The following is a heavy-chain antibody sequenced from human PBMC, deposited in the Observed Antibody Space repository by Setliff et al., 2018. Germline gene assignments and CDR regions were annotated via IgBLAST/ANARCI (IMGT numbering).Heavy chain of an antibody. CDR3: ARDTEEIRGDYGAFNI. D-gene: IGHD4-17*01. CDR2: ISAQDGNT. V-gene: IGHV1-18*04. J-gene: IGHJ3*02. CDR1: GYTFTGYY. Sequence: ASVKVSCKASGYTFTGYYIHWLRQAPGQGLEWMGWISAQDGNTIYAQNFQGRVTMTTDTSTSTAYMELRSLRSDDTAIYYCARDTEEIRGDYGAFNIWGQGTMVTVSS.